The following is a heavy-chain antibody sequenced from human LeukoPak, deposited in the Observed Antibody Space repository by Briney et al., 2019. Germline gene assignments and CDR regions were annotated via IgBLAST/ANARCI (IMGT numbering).Heavy chain of an antibody. D-gene: IGHD2-15*01. V-gene: IGHV3-15*01. CDR1: GFTFSSYA. CDR3: TTSWWPYNYFDY. CDR2: IKSKTDGGTT. Sequence: GGSLRLSCAASGFTFSSYAMSWVRQAPGKGLEWVGHIKSKTDGGTTDYAAPVKGRFNISRDDSKNTVYLQMSSLRTEDTAVYFCTTSWWPYNYFDYWGQGTLVTVSS. J-gene: IGHJ4*02.